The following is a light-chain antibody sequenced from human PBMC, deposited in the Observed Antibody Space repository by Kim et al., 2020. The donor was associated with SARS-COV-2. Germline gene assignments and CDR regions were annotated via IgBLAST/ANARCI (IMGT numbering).Light chain of an antibody. CDR2: GKN. Sequence: ALGQTGRITCQGDSLRNYYASWYQQKPGQAPVLVIYGKNNRPSGIPDRFSGSSSGNTASLTITGAQAEDEADYYCNSRDSSGNHYVFGTGTKVTVL. CDR1: SLRNYY. V-gene: IGLV3-19*01. CDR3: NSRDSSGNHYV. J-gene: IGLJ1*01.